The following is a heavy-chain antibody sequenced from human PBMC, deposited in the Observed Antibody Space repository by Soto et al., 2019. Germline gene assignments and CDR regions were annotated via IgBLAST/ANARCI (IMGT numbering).Heavy chain of an antibody. D-gene: IGHD3-3*01. CDR3: ARGPAGITIFGVAPNWFDP. Sequence: GASVKVSCKASGYTFTSYAMHWVRQAPGQRLEWMGWINAGNGNTKYSQKFQGRVTITRDTSASTAYTELSSLRSEDTAVYYCARGPAGITIFGVAPNWFDPWGQGTLVTVSS. V-gene: IGHV1-3*01. J-gene: IGHJ5*02. CDR1: GYTFTSYA. CDR2: INAGNGNT.